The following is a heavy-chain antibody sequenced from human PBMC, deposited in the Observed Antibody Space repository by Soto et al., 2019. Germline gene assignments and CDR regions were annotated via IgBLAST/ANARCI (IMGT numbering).Heavy chain of an antibody. CDR1: GGSFSGYY. V-gene: IGHV4-34*01. D-gene: IGHD6-13*01. CDR2: INHSGIT. J-gene: IGHJ6*02. Sequence: SETLSLTCAVYGGSFSGYYWSWIRQPPGKGLEWIGEINHSGITNYNPSLKSRVTISVDTSKNQFSLNLSSVTAADTAVYYCAGGRGRQQLVMSYYYGMDVWGQGTTVTVSS. CDR3: AGGRGRQQLVMSYYYGMDV.